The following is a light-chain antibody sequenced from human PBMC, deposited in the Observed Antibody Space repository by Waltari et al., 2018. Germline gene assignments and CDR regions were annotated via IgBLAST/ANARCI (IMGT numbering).Light chain of an antibody. CDR2: DVS. V-gene: IGLV2-14*01. Sequence: QSALTQPASVSGSPGQSITISCPGTNNDIGGYDYVSWYQQHPGKAPKLLIYDVSDRPSGVSIRFSGSKSGNTASLTISGLQTEDEADYYCSSYVSGSTLKMFGGGTKLTVL. CDR3: SSYVSGSTLKM. CDR1: NNDIGGYDY. J-gene: IGLJ3*02.